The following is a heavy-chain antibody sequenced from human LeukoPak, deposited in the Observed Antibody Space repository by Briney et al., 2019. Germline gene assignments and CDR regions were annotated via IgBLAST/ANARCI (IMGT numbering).Heavy chain of an antibody. Sequence: ASVKVSCKASGYTFTSYHINWVRQATGQGLEWMGWMSPNSGNTDYAQKFQGRVTMTRDTSINTAYMELSSLRSEDTAVYYCARDPVETMVVTPEGDYWGQGTLVTVSS. CDR1: GYTFTSYH. J-gene: IGHJ4*02. D-gene: IGHD4-23*01. CDR2: MSPNSGNT. V-gene: IGHV1-8*01. CDR3: ARDPVETMVVTPEGDY.